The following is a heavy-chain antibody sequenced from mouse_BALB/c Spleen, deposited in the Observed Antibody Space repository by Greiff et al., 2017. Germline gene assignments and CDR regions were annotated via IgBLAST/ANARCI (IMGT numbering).Heavy chain of an antibody. Sequence: EVQRVESGGGLVKPGGSLKLSCAASGFTFSSYAMSWVRQSPEKRLEWVAEISSGGSYTYYPDTVTGRFTISRDNAKNTLYLEMSSLRSEDTAMYYCARGGNYVDYYAMDYWGQGTSVTVSS. D-gene: IGHD2-1*01. V-gene: IGHV5-9-4*01. CDR1: GFTFSSYA. CDR3: ARGGNYVDYYAMDY. CDR2: ISSGGSYT. J-gene: IGHJ4*01.